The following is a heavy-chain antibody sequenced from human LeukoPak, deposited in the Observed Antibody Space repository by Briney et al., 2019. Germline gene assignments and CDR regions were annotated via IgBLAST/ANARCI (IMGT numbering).Heavy chain of an antibody. CDR2: IYYSGST. J-gene: IGHJ4*02. CDR3: ARQKTSGYSYGWGDFDY. CDR1: GGSISSSSYY. Sequence: SETLSLTCTVSGGSISSSSYYWGWIRQPPGKGLEWIGSIYYSGSTYYNPSLKSRVPISVDPSKNPFSLKLCFVTAADTAVYYCARQKTSGYSYGWGDFDYWGQGTLVTVSS. V-gene: IGHV4-39*01. D-gene: IGHD5-18*01.